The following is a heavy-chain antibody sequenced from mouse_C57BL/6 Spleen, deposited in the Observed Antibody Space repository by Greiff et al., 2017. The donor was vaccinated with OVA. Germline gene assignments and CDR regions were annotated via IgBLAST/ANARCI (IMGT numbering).Heavy chain of an antibody. V-gene: IGHV5-4*03. CDR3: ARGYYSNLYYFDY. J-gene: IGHJ2*01. CDR1: GFTFSSYA. CDR2: ISDGGSYT. Sequence: EVKLEESGGGLVKPGGSLKLSCAASGFTFSSYAMSWVRQTPEKRLEWVATISDGGSYTYYPDNVKGRFTISRDNAKNNLYLQMSHLKSEDTAMYYCARGYYSNLYYFDYWGQGTTLTVSS. D-gene: IGHD2-5*01.